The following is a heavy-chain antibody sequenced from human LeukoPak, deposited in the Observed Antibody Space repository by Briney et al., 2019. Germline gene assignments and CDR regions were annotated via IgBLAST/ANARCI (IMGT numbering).Heavy chain of an antibody. D-gene: IGHD3-10*01. CDR1: GGSISSYY. J-gene: IGHJ5*02. Sequence: PSETLSLTCTVSGGSISSYYWSWIRQPPGKGLEWIGYIYYSGSTNYNPSLKSRVTISVDTSKNQFSLKLSSVTAADTAVYYCAREGPGWFGPINWFDPWGQGTLVTVSS. CDR3: AREGPGWFGPINWFDP. V-gene: IGHV4-59*01. CDR2: IYYSGST.